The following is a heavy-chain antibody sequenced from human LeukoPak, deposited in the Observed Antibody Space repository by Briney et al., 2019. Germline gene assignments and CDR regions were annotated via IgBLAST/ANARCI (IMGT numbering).Heavy chain of an antibody. D-gene: IGHD1-26*01. Sequence: GGSLRLSCAASGFTFSSYEMNWVRQAPGKGLEWVSYISSSGSTIYYADSVKGRFTISRDNAKNSLYLQMNSLRAEDTAVYYCARRWGATNVFDYWGQGTLVTVSS. CDR2: ISSSGSTI. CDR3: ARRWGATNVFDY. V-gene: IGHV3-48*03. J-gene: IGHJ4*02. CDR1: GFTFSSYE.